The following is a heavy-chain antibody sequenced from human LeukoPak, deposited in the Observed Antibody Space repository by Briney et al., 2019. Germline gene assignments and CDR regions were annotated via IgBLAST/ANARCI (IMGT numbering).Heavy chain of an antibody. CDR1: GFTFSSYA. Sequence: GGSLRLSCAASGFTFSSYAMSWVRQAPGKGLEWVSAISGSGGSTYYADSVKGRFTISRDNSKNTLYLQMNSLRAEDTAVYYCARAGGYRPDFDYWGQGTLVTVSS. J-gene: IGHJ4*02. CDR2: ISGSGGST. CDR3: ARAGGYRPDFDY. D-gene: IGHD3-22*01. V-gene: IGHV3-23*01.